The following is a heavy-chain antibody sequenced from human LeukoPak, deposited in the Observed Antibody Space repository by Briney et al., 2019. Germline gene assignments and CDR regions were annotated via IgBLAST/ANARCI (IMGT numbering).Heavy chain of an antibody. CDR2: ISYDGSNK. D-gene: IGHD3-10*01. CDR3: ARESPGTMVRGVIIN. V-gene: IGHV3-30-3*01. J-gene: IGHJ4*02. Sequence: GGSLRLSCAASGFTFSSYAMHWVRQAPGKGLEWVAVISYDGSNKYYADSVKGRFTISRDNSKNTLYLQMNSLRAEDTAVYYCARESPGTMVRGVIINWGQGTLVTVSS. CDR1: GFTFSSYA.